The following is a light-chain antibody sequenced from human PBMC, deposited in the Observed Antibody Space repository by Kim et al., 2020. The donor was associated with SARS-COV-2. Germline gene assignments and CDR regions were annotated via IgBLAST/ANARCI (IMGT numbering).Light chain of an antibody. V-gene: IGKV2-30*01. CDR3: MQGTHWPFT. CDR1: QSLVYSDGNIY. J-gene: IGKJ3*01. CDR2: KVS. Sequence: LASISCGSSQSLVYSDGNIYLNWFHQRPGQSPRRLIYKVSNRDSGVPDRFSGSGSGTDFTLQISRVEAEDVGVYYCMQGTHWPFTFGPGTKVDIK.